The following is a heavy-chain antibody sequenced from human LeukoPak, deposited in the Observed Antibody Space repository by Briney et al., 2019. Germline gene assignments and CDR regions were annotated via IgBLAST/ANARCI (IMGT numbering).Heavy chain of an antibody. CDR2: IYYSGTT. CDR3: ARHCSSTSCPFDY. CDR1: GGSISSSNHY. D-gene: IGHD2-2*01. Sequence: SETLSLTCTVSGGSISSSNHYWGWIRPPPGKGLEWIGSIYYSGTTYYNPSLKSRVTISVDTSKNQFSLKLSSVTAADTAVYYCARHCSSTSCPFDYWGQGTLVTVSS. V-gene: IGHV4-39*01. J-gene: IGHJ4*02.